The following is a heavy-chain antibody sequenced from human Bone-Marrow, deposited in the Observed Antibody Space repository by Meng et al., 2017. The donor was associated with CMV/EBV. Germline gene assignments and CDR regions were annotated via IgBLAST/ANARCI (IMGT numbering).Heavy chain of an antibody. D-gene: IGHD2-15*01. Sequence: GESLKISCAASGFIFDSSWMRWVRQAPGKGLEWGANRKEDGTAEGYVDSVEGGFTISGDNAKNSLQLQMNMVRNEETAVYYCVRDRGWFRLDPWGQGTLVTGSS. CDR3: VRDRGWFRLDP. V-gene: IGHV3-7*01. J-gene: IGHJ5*02. CDR1: GFIFDSSW. CDR2: RKEDGTAE.